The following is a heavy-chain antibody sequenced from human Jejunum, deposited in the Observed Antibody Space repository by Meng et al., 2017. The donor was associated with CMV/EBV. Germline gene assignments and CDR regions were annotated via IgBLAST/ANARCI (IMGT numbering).Heavy chain of an antibody. D-gene: IGHD2-2*01. CDR1: SYW. CDR2: IKQDGSEK. V-gene: IGHV3-7*01. Sequence: SYWMGWVRQAPGKGLEWVANIKQDGSEKAYVDSVKGRFTISRDNAKNSLYLQMNSLRAEDTAVYYCASALGYCSSTSCQYYFDYWGQGTLVTVSS. J-gene: IGHJ4*02. CDR3: ASALGYCSSTSCQYYFDY.